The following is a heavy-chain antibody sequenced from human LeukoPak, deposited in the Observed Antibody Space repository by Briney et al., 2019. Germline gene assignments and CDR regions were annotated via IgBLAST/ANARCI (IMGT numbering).Heavy chain of an antibody. J-gene: IGHJ6*04. Sequence: GGSLRLSCAASGFTFSSYWMSWVRQAPGKGLEWVANIKQDGSEKYYVDSVKGRFTISRDNAKNSLYLQMNSLRAEDTAVYYCARERVDDYYCYGMDVWGKGTTVTVSS. V-gene: IGHV3-7*01. CDR2: IKQDGSEK. CDR3: ARERVDDYYCYGMDV. CDR1: GFTFSSYW.